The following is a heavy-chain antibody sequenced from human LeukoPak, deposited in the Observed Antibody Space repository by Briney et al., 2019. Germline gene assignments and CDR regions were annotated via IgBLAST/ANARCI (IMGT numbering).Heavy chain of an antibody. J-gene: IGHJ4*02. CDR2: ISGGGTT. CDR1: GFTFSSYP. V-gene: IGHV3-64D*06. D-gene: IGHD1-14*01. Sequence: PGGSLRLSCSASGFTFSSYPIHWVRQAPGKGLEYVSSISGGGTTDYADSVRGRFTISRDYSKNTLYLQMSSLSPEDTAVYYCVRNLPMDYWGQGTLVTV. CDR3: VRNLPMDY.